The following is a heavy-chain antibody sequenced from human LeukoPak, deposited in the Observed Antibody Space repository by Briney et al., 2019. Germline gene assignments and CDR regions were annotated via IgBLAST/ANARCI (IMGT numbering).Heavy chain of an antibody. CDR1: GGTFGSYA. Sequence: SVKVSCKASGGTFGSYAISWVRQAPGQGLEWMGGIIPIFDTANYAQKFQGRVTITADESTSTAYMELSSLRSEDTAVYYRASTIDSSGYYYRYFDYWGQGTLVTVSS. CDR2: IIPIFDTA. D-gene: IGHD3-22*01. J-gene: IGHJ4*02. V-gene: IGHV1-69*13. CDR3: ASTIDSSGYYYRYFDY.